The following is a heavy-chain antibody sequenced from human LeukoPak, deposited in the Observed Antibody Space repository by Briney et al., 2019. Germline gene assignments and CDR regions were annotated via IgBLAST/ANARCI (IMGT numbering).Heavy chain of an antibody. J-gene: IGHJ4*02. V-gene: IGHV3-23*01. D-gene: IGHD3-10*01. CDR2: ISGSGGST. CDR3: ARDQGMVRGDTDYFDY. CDR1: GFTFSSYA. Sequence: GGSLRLSCAASGFTFSSYAMSWVRQAPGKGLEWVSAISGSGGSTYYADSVKGRFTISRDNSKNTLYLQMNSLRAEDTAVYYCARDQGMVRGDTDYFDYWGQGTLVTVSS.